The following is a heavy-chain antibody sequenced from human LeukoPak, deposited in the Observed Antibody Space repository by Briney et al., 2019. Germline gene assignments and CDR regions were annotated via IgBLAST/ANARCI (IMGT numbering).Heavy chain of an antibody. CDR2: IYSGGTT. J-gene: IGHJ4*02. D-gene: IGHD3-10*01. Sequence: GGSLRLSCAASGLSVSINYMSWVRQAPGKGLEWVSVIYSGGTTDYLDSVKRRFTISRDNSKNTLFLQMNSLRAEDTAVYYCARVRGAYGSGTYYVWGQGTRVTVSS. V-gene: IGHV3-53*01. CDR3: ARVRGAYGSGTYYV. CDR1: GLSVSINY.